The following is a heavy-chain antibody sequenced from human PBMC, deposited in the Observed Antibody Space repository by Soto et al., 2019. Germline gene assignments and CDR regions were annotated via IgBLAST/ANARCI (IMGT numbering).Heavy chain of an antibody. CDR3: AREAPYCSGGSCYYPH. V-gene: IGHV5-51*03. D-gene: IGHD2-15*01. CDR2: IYPGDSDT. J-gene: IGHJ1*01. Sequence: PGESLKISXKGSGYSFTSYWIGWVRQMPGKGLEWMGIIYPGDSDTRYSPSFQGQVTISADKSISTAYLQWSSLKASDTAMYYCAREAPYCSGGSCYYPHWGQGTLVTVSS. CDR1: GYSFTSYW.